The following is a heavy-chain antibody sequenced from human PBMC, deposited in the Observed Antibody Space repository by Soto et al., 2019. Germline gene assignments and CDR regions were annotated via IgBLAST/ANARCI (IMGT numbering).Heavy chain of an antibody. CDR1: GGTFSSYT. D-gene: IGHD6-6*01. CDR3: ARDLKPPYRYSSSSEGDYYYYYYMDV. V-gene: IGHV1-69*04. J-gene: IGHJ6*03. CDR2: IIPILGIA. Sequence: GASVKVSCKASGGTFSSYTISWVRQAPGQGLEWMGRIIPILGIANYAQKFQGRVTITADKSTSTAYMELSSLRSEDTAVYYCARDLKPPYRYSSSSEGDYYYYYYMDVWGKGTTVTVSS.